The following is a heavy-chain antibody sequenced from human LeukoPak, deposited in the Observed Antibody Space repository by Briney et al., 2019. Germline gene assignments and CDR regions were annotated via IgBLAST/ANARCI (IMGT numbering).Heavy chain of an antibody. V-gene: IGHV3-23*01. Sequence: GGSLRLSCAASGFTFSSYAMSWVRQAPGQGLEWVSAISGSGGSTYYADSVKGRFTISRDNSKNTLYLQMNSLRAEDTAVYYCAKDRSPDGSFDYWGQGTLVTVSS. CDR2: ISGSGGST. D-gene: IGHD1-14*01. CDR3: AKDRSPDGSFDY. J-gene: IGHJ4*02. CDR1: GFTFSSYA.